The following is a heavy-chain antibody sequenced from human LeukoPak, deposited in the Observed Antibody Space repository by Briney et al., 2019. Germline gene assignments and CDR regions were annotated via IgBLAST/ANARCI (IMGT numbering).Heavy chain of an antibody. CDR2: IYSSGTT. D-gene: IGHD5-18*01. CDR3: ARERVDIAMGFHY. V-gene: IGHV4-4*07. CDR1: GGSIRSYN. J-gene: IGHJ4*02. Sequence: SETLSLTCTVSGGSIRSYNWHWIRQPAGKGLEWIGRIYSSGTTNYNASLMSRVTMSLDKSKSQFFLNLTSVTAADTAVYYCARERVDIAMGFHYWGQGSLVIVSS.